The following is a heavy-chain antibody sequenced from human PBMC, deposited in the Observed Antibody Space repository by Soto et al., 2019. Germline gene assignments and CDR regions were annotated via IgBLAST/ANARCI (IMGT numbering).Heavy chain of an antibody. CDR1: GYTFTSYG. CDR2: ISAYNGNT. Sequence: QVQLVQSGAEVKKPGASVKVSCKASGYTFTSYGISWVRQAPGQGLEWMGWISAYNGNTNYAQKLQGRVTMTTDTSTSTAYMELRSMRSDDTAVYYCARERSWGSSWYNHGWYYYYGMDVWGQGTTVTVSS. J-gene: IGHJ6*02. CDR3: ARERSWGSSWYNHGWYYYYGMDV. D-gene: IGHD6-13*01. V-gene: IGHV1-18*04.